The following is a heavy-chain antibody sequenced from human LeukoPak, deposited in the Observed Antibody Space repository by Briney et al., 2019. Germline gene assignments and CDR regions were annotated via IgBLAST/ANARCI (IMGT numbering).Heavy chain of an antibody. D-gene: IGHD4-17*01. CDR2: ISSSSYI. J-gene: IGHJ4*02. V-gene: IGHV3-21*01. Sequence: GGSLRLSCAASGFTFNTYSMNWVRPAAGKGLEWVSFISSSSYIYYADSVKGRFTISRDNAKNSLYLQMNSLRAEDTAVYYCARNRGDPSYFDYWGQGTLVTVSS. CDR3: ARNRGDPSYFDY. CDR1: GFTFNTYS.